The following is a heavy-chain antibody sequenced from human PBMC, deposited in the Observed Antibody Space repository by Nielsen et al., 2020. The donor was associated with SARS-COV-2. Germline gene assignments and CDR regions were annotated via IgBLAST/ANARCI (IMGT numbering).Heavy chain of an antibody. CDR2: IRYDGSNK. V-gene: IGHV3-30*02. Sequence: GGSLRLSCAASGFTFSSYGMHWVRQAPGKGLEWVAFIRYDGSNKYYADSVKGRFTISRDNSKNTLYLQMNSLRAEDTAVYYCAKESDLAARPGSYDYWGQGTLVTVSS. D-gene: IGHD6-6*01. CDR3: AKESDLAARPGSYDY. J-gene: IGHJ4*02. CDR1: GFTFSSYG.